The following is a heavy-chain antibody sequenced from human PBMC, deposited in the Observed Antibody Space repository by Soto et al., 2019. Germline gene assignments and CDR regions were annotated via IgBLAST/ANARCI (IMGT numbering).Heavy chain of an antibody. Sequence: ASVKVSCKASGYTFTSYAMHWVRQAPGQRLEWMGWINAGNGNTKYSQKFQGRVTITRDTSAGTAYMELSSLRSEDTAVYYCARDASVVPAAIGSVFYYYYMDVWGKGTTVTVSS. CDR1: GYTFTSYA. J-gene: IGHJ6*03. D-gene: IGHD2-2*01. CDR2: INAGNGNT. CDR3: ARDASVVPAAIGSVFYYYYMDV. V-gene: IGHV1-3*01.